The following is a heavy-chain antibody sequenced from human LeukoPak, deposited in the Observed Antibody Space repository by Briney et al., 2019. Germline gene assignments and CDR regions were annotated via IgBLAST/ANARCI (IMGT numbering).Heavy chain of an antibody. V-gene: IGHV1-8*01. Sequence: ASVKVSCKASGYTFTNYDINWVRQATGQGLEWMGWMHPSNGDTGYAQKFQGGVTMTRNTSTTTAYMELSSLRSDDTAVYYCARRVRGVVIFSRAQGSFDLWGQGTLVTVSS. CDR3: ARRVRGVVIFSRAQGSFDL. CDR1: GYTFTNYD. D-gene: IGHD3-10*01. J-gene: IGHJ3*01. CDR2: MHPSNGDT.